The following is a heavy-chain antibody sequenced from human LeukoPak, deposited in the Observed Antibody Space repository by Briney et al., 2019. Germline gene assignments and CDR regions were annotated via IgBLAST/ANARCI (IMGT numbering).Heavy chain of an antibody. CDR2: INSNGSST. Sequence: PGGSLRLSCAASGFTFSRYGMQWVRQAPGQGLVWLSHINSNGSSTTYADSVRGRFTISRDNAKNTLYLQMNNPRAEDTAAYYCVRDNYEVDYWGEGALVTV. V-gene: IGHV3-74*03. D-gene: IGHD3-22*01. CDR3: VRDNYEVDY. CDR1: GFTFSRYG. J-gene: IGHJ4*02.